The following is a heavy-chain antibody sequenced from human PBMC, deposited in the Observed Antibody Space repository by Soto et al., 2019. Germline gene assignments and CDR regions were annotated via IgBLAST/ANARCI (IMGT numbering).Heavy chain of an antibody. V-gene: IGHV3-30*18. D-gene: IGHD1-1*01. CDR2: ISYDGNNK. CDR1: GFTFSSCG. Sequence: PGGSLRLSCAASGFTFSSCGMHWVRQAPGKGLEWVAVISYDGNNKYYADSVKGRLTISRDNSKNTVSLQMNSLRAEDTAVYYCAKERTRHFDYWGHRIAGTVSS. CDR3: AKERTRHFDY. J-gene: IGHJ4*01.